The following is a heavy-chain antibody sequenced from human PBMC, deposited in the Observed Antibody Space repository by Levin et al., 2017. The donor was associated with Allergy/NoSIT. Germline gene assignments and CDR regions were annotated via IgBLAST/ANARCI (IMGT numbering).Heavy chain of an antibody. D-gene: IGHD1-26*01. V-gene: IGHV4-61*01. Sequence: TSETLSLTCTVSGGSVSSGSYYWSWIRQSPGKGLEWIGYIYYSGVTNYNPSLKSRVTISADTSKNQFSLRLSSVTAADTAVYYCARSGWERTRKAFDIWGQGTMVTVSS. CDR2: IYYSGVT. CDR3: ARSGWERTRKAFDI. J-gene: IGHJ3*02. CDR1: GGSVSSGSYY.